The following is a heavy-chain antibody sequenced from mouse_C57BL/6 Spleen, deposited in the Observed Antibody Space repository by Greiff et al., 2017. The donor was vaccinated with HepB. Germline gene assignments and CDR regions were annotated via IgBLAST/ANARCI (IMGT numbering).Heavy chain of an antibody. CDR3: ARGGGLKAWFAY. CDR2: ILPGSGST. V-gene: IGHV1-9*01. CDR1: GYTFTGYW. J-gene: IGHJ3*01. Sequence: QVQLQQSGAELMKPGASVKLSCKATGYTFTGYWIEWVKQRPGHGLEWIGEILPGSGSTNYNEKFKGKATFTADTSSNTAYMQLSSLTTEDSAIYYGARGGGLKAWFAYWGQGTLVTVSA. D-gene: IGHD1-3*01.